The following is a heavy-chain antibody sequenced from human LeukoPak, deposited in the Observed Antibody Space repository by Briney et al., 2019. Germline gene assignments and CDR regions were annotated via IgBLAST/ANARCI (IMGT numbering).Heavy chain of an antibody. CDR3: ARTGDRYCSSTSCHHFDY. CDR2: INHSGST. J-gene: IGHJ4*02. Sequence: SETLSLTCAVYGGSFSGYYWSWIRQPPGKGLEWIGEINHSGSTNYNPSLKSRVTISVDTSKNQFPLKLSSVTAADTAVYYCARTGDRYCSSTSCHHFDYWGQGTLVTVSS. D-gene: IGHD2-2*01. V-gene: IGHV4-34*01. CDR1: GGSFSGYY.